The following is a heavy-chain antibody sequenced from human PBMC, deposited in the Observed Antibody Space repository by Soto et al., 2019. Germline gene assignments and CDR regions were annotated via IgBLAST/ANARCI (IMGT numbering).Heavy chain of an antibody. D-gene: IGHD2-21*01. CDR2: TYYRSKWYY. J-gene: IGHJ6*02. Sequence: SQTLSLTCAISGDSVSSNHATWDWIRQSPSRGLEWLGRTYYRSKWYYDYALSVKSRITINPDTSNNQLSLQLNSVTPDDTAVYYCARGISGGLDVWGQGTTVTVSS. CDR1: GDSVSSNHAT. V-gene: IGHV6-1*01. CDR3: ARGISGGLDV.